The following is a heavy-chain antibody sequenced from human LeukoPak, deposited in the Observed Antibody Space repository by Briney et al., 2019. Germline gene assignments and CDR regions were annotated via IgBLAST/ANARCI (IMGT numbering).Heavy chain of an antibody. CDR2: ISYDGSKK. J-gene: IGHJ6*03. D-gene: IGHD1-26*01. V-gene: IGHV3-30*18. CDR1: GFTFSNYG. Sequence: GGSLRLSCAASGFTFSNYGIHWVRQAPGKGLEWVALISYDGSKKYYADSVKGRFTVSRDTSKNTLYLQMNSLRAEDTAVYYCAKDAGGSPGYYYYYYYMDVWGKGTTVTVSS. CDR3: AKDAGGSPGYYYYYYYMDV.